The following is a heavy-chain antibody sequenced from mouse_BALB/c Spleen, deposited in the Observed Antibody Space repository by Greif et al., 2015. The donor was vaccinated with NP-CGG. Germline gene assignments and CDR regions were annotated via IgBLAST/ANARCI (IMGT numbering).Heavy chain of an antibody. J-gene: IGHJ2*01. CDR3: AREYGNDFDY. CDR1: GFTFTDYY. Sequence: EVMLVESGGGLVQPGGSLRLSCATSGFTFTDYYMSWVRQPPGKALEWLGFIRNKANGYTTEYSASVKGRFTISRDNSQSILYLQMNTLRSEDSATYYCAREYGNDFDYWGQGTTLTVSS. D-gene: IGHD2-10*02. V-gene: IGHV7-3*02. CDR2: IRNKANGYTT.